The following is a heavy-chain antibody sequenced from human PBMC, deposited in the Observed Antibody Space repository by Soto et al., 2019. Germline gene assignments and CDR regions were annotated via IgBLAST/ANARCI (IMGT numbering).Heavy chain of an antibody. V-gene: IGHV4-34*01. CDR3: ARNTKVNYYYYYGMDV. CDR1: GGSFSGYY. CDR2: INHSGST. Sequence: PSETLSLTCAVYGGSFSGYYWSWIRQPPGKGLEWIGEINHSGSTNYNPSLKSRVTISVGTSKNQFSLKLSSVTAADTAVYYCARNTKVNYYYYYGMDVWGQGTTVTVSS. J-gene: IGHJ6*02.